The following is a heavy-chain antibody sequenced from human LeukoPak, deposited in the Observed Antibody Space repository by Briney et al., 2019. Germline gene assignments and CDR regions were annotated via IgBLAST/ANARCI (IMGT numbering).Heavy chain of an antibody. CDR3: AKDQVKRITMIVVVTLDY. J-gene: IGHJ4*02. CDR1: GFTLSSYP. V-gene: IGHV3-23*01. CDR2: ISDSGNT. Sequence: GGSLRLSCAASGFTLSSYPMSWVRQAPGKGLEWVSAISDSGNTYHADSVKGRFTISRDSSKNTLFLQMNRLRAEDTAVYYCAKDQVKRITMIVVVTLDYWGQGTLVTVSS. D-gene: IGHD3-22*01.